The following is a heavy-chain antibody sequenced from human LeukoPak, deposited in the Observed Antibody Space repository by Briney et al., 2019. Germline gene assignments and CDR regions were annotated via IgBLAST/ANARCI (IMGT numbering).Heavy chain of an antibody. CDR2: ISSSSSYI. CDR3: ANFLWFGELSRAFDI. V-gene: IGHV3-21*04. CDR1: GFTFSSYS. Sequence: GGSLRLSCAASGFTFSSYSMNWVRQAPGKGLEWVSSISSSSSYIYYADSVKGRFTISRDNAKNSLYLQMNSLRAEDTAVYYCANFLWFGELSRAFDIWGQGTMVTVSS. D-gene: IGHD3-10*01. J-gene: IGHJ3*02.